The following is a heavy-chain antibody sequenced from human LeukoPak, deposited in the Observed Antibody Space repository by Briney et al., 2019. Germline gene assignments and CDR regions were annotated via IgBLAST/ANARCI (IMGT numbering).Heavy chain of an antibody. J-gene: IGHJ4*02. D-gene: IGHD3-22*01. CDR2: IIPIFGTA. CDR1: GGTFSSYA. V-gene: IGHV1-69*13. Sequence: SVKVSCKASGGTFSSYAISWVRQAPGQGLEWMGGIIPIFGTANYAQKFQGRVTITADESTSTAYMELSSLRSEDTAVYYCARDLRIYDSSGYYPHRYFDYWGQGTLVTVSS. CDR3: ARDLRIYDSSGYYPHRYFDY.